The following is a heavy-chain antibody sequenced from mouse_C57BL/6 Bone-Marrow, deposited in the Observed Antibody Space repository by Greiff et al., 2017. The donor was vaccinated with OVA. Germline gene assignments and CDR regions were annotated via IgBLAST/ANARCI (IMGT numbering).Heavy chain of an antibody. CDR1: GYAFTNYL. Sequence: QVQLQQSGAELVRPGTSVKVSCKASGYAFTNYLIEWVKQRPGQGLEWIGVLNPGSGGTNYHEKFKGKATLTADKSSSTAYMQLSSLTSEDSAVYFCARSVMAYWGQGTLVTVSA. V-gene: IGHV1-54*01. J-gene: IGHJ3*01. CDR3: ARSVMAY. CDR2: LNPGSGGT.